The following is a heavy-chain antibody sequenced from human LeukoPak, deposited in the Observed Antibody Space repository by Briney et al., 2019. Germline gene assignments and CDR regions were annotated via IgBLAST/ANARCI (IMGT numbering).Heavy chain of an antibody. CDR3: ARQNLAARLDYYYYYMDV. D-gene: IGHD6-6*01. CDR1: GDSVSSNSAA. Sequence: SQTLSLTCAISGDSVSSNSAAWNWIRQSPSRGLEWLGRTYYRSKWYNDYAVSVKSRITINPDTSKNQFSLQLNSVTPEDTAVYYCARQNLAARLDYYYYYMDVWGKGTTVTVSS. J-gene: IGHJ6*03. CDR2: TYYRSKWYN. V-gene: IGHV6-1*01.